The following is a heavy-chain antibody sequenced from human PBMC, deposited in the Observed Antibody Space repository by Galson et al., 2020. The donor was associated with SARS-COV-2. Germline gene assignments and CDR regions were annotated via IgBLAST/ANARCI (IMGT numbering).Heavy chain of an antibody. CDR1: GYRFTSYW. V-gene: IGHV5-51*01. D-gene: IGHD2-15*01. Sequence: KIGESLKISCKGSGYRFTSYWIGWVRQMPGKGLEWMGIIYPGDSDTRYSPSFQGHVTISADKSINTAYLQWSSLKASDTAMYYCARRGFCSGVGCFSRQVDPSDYWGEGSLVTVPS. CDR3: ARRGFCSGVGCFSRQVDPSDY. CDR2: IYPGDSDT. J-gene: IGHJ4*03.